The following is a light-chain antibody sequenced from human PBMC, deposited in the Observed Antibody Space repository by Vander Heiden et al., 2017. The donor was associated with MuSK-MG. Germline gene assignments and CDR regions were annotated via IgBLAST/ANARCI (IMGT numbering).Light chain of an antibody. CDR3: QQENNWPIT. V-gene: IGKV3-15*01. Sequence: EVVMTQSPATLSVSPGERATLSCRASQSVTSNLAWYQQKPGQAPRLLIHRASTRATGIPARFSGSGSGTEFTLTISSLQSEDFAIYYCQQENNWPITFGGGTKVEIK. CDR1: QSVTSN. J-gene: IGKJ4*01. CDR2: RAS.